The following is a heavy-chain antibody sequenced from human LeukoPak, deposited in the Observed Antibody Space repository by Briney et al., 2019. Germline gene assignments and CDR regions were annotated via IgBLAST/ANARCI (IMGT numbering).Heavy chain of an antibody. CDR1: GGSIGSYY. D-gene: IGHD3-10*01. CDR3: ARDVVRGVIMVDY. CDR2: IYYSGST. V-gene: IGHV4-59*01. J-gene: IGHJ4*02. Sequence: SETLSLTCTVSGGSIGSYYWSWIRQPPGKGLEWIGYIYYSGSTNYNPSLKSRVTVSVDTSKNQFSLKLSSVTAADTAVYYCARDVVRGVIMVDYWGQGTLVTVSS.